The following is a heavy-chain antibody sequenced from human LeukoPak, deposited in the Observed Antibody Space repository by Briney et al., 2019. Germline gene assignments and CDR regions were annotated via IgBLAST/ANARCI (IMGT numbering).Heavy chain of an antibody. J-gene: IGHJ4*02. D-gene: IGHD4-17*01. CDR1: GGSISSSSYY. CDR3: ARDADYGDYSFDY. CDR2: IYYGGST. V-gene: IGHV4-39*01. Sequence: SETLSLTCTVSGGSISSSSYYWGWIRQPPGKGLEWIGSIYYGGSTYYNPSLKSRVTISVDTSKNQFSLKLSSVTAADTAVYYCARDADYGDYSFDYWGQGTLVTVSS.